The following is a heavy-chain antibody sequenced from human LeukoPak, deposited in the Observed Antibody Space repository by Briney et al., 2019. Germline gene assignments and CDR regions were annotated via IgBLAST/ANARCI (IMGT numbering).Heavy chain of an antibody. J-gene: IGHJ3*02. D-gene: IGHD2-2*01. CDR2: ISSSSSTI. CDR1: GFTFSSYS. CDR3: ASDIVVVPAETDAFDI. Sequence: GGSLRLSCAASGFTFSSYSMNWVRQAPGKGLEWVSYISSSSSTIYYADSVKGRFTISRDNAKNSLYLQMNSLRAEDTAVYYCASDIVVVPAETDAFDIWGQGTMVTVSS. V-gene: IGHV3-48*04.